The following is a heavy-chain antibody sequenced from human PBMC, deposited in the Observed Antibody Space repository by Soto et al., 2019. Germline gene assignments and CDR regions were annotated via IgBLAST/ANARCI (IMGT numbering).Heavy chain of an antibody. CDR1: GFTFSSYA. CDR2: ISGSGGDT. V-gene: IGHV3-23*01. J-gene: IGHJ4*02. Sequence: PGGSLRLSCAASGFTFSSYAMSWVRQAPGKGLEWVSVISGSGGDTYYADSVKGRFTISRDNSKNTLYLQMNSLRAEDTAVYYCAKVWCSSTSCYFDYWGQGTLVTVSS. D-gene: IGHD2-2*01. CDR3: AKVWCSSTSCYFDY.